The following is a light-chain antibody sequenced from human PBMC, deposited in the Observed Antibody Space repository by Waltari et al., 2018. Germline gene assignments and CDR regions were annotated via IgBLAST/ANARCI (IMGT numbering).Light chain of an antibody. CDR2: DAS. Sequence: EIVLTQSPATLSLSPGERATLSCRASQSVRTYLAWYQQKPGQAPRRLNYDASNRATGIPARFSGSGSGADFTLTISSLEPEDFAVYHCQQRSNWPYTFGQGTKLEIK. CDR3: QQRSNWPYT. J-gene: IGKJ2*01. CDR1: QSVRTY. V-gene: IGKV3-11*01.